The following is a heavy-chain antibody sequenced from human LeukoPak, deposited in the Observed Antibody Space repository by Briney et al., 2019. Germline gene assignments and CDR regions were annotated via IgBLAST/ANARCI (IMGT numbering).Heavy chain of an antibody. CDR1: GGTFSSYA. V-gene: IGHV1-69*04. J-gene: IGHJ4*02. Sequence: ASVKVSCKASGGTFSSYAISWVRQAPGQGLEWMGRTIPVLRIANYAQKVQGRVTITADKSTTTAYMELSSLRSEDTALYFCARDWGSGWDWGQGTLVTVSS. CDR2: TIPVLRIA. CDR3: ARDWGSGWD. D-gene: IGHD7-27*01.